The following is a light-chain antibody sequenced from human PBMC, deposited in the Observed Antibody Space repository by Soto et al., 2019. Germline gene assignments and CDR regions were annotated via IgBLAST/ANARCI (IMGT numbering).Light chain of an antibody. Sequence: DIVMTQSPATLSVSPGERATLSCRASERVSSDLAWYQQKPGQAPRLLIYGASTRATGVPARFSGSGSGTQFTLTISSLQSEDFAVYYCQQYNNRPRTFGQGTKLEIK. CDR3: QQYNNRPRT. J-gene: IGKJ2*01. CDR2: GAS. V-gene: IGKV3-15*01. CDR1: ERVSSD.